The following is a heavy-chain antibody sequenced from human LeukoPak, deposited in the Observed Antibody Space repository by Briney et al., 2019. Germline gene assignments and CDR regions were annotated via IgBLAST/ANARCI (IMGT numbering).Heavy chain of an antibody. CDR3: ARVGDSTPKYYFDY. V-gene: IGHV4-59*01. CDR1: GGSISSYY. J-gene: IGHJ4*02. Sequence: PSETLSLTCTVSGGSISSYYWSWIRQPPGKGLEWIGYIYYSGSTNYNPSLKSRVTISVDTSKNQFSLKLSSVTAADTAVYYCARVGDSTPKYYFDYWGQGTLVTVSS. CDR2: IYYSGST. D-gene: IGHD3-16*01.